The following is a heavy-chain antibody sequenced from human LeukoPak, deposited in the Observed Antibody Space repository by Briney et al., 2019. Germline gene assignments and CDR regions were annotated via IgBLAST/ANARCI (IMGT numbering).Heavy chain of an antibody. CDR3: ARLGTGYSLSY. Sequence: ASVKVSCKASGYTFTGYYIHWVRQAPGQGLEWMGWIHPHSGGTAYGKTFQGRVTMTRDTSISTAYMELNSLASDDAAVYYCARLGTGYSLSYWGQGTLVTVSS. D-gene: IGHD5-18*01. J-gene: IGHJ4*02. CDR2: IHPHSGGT. CDR1: GYTFTGYY. V-gene: IGHV1-2*02.